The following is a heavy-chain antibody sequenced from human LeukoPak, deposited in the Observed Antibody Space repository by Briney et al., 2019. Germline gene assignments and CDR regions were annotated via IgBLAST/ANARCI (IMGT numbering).Heavy chain of an antibody. V-gene: IGHV3-48*01. CDR2: ISSSSSTI. D-gene: IGHD6-25*01. J-gene: IGHJ3*02. CDR1: GFTFSSYS. CDR3: ARDRQRGDI. Sequence: GGSLRLSCAASGFTFSSYSMNWVRQAPGKGLEWVSYISSSSSTIYYADSVKGRFTISRDNAKNSLYLQMNSLRAEDTAVYYCARDRQRGDIWGQGTMVTVSS.